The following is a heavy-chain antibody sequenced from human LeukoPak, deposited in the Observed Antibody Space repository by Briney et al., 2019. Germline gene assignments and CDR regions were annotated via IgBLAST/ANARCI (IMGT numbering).Heavy chain of an antibody. CDR2: MSGSGGST. Sequence: GGSLRLSCAASGFTFSSYAMNWVRQAPGKGLEWVSSMSGSGGSTYYADSVEGRFTISRDNFKNTLYLQINSLRAEDTAVYYCAKGNGDSCYSVYDFWGQGTLVTVSS. CDR3: AKGNGDSCYSVYDF. V-gene: IGHV3-23*01. J-gene: IGHJ4*02. D-gene: IGHD2-15*01. CDR1: GFTFSSYA.